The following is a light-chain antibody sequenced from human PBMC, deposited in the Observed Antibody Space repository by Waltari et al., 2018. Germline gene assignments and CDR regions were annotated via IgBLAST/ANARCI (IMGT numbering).Light chain of an antibody. Sequence: QSVLTQPPSVSGAPGQRVTISCTGSSPNIGAGYGVHWYQQLPGTAPKLLINGNTNRTLGVSGRFSASKSGTAASLAITGLQAEDEADYYCQSYDTSLLYVFGTGTKVTVL. CDR1: SPNIGAGYG. V-gene: IGLV1-40*01. CDR2: GNT. J-gene: IGLJ1*01. CDR3: QSYDTSLLYV.